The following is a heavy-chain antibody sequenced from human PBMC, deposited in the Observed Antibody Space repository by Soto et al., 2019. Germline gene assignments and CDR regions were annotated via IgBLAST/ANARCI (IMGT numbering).Heavy chain of an antibody. J-gene: IGHJ6*02. CDR2: ISYDGSNK. CDR1: GFTFSSYG. Sequence: XVSLRLSCAASGFTFSSYGMHWVRQAPGKGLEWVAVISYDGSNKYYADSVKGRFTISRDNSKNTLYLQMNSLRAEDTAVYYCAKDRGYCGGDCYSFYGMDVWGQGTTVTVSS. V-gene: IGHV3-30*18. D-gene: IGHD2-21*02. CDR3: AKDRGYCGGDCYSFYGMDV.